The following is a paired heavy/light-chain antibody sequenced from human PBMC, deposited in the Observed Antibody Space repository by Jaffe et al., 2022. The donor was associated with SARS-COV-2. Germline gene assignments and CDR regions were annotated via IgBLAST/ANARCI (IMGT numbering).Heavy chain of an antibody. D-gene: IGHD6-19*01. CDR2: IDSSGDTI. Sequence: QVHLVESGGGLVKPGGSLRLSCAASGFTFSHYYMTWIRQAPGKGLEWVSYIDSSGDTIYYADSVRGRFTISRDNAKNSLCLQMNSLRAEDTAVYYCARGGYDGWWIYWGQGTLVTVSS. V-gene: IGHV3-11*01. CDR1: GFTFSHYY. CDR3: ARGGYDGWWIY. J-gene: IGHJ4*02.
Light chain of an antibody. CDR2: DVS. CDR1: QSVSSNS. Sequence: EIVLTQSPGTLSLSPGERVTLSCRASQSVSSNSLAWYQQKPGQAPRLLIYDVSSRATGIPDRFSGSGSGTDFTLTISRVEPEDFAVYYCQQYGGSRTFGQGTKVEVK. CDR3: QQYGGSRT. J-gene: IGKJ1*01. V-gene: IGKV3-20*01.